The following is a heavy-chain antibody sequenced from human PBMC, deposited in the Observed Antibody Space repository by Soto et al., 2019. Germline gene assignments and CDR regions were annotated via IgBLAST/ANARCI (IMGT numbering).Heavy chain of an antibody. J-gene: IGHJ4*02. CDR2: IWYDGSNK. D-gene: IGHD6-25*01. CDR3: AREGDVAAADY. Sequence: GGSLRLSCAASGFTFSSYGMHWVRQAPGKGLEWVAVIWYDGSNKYYADSVKGRFTISRDNSKNTLYLQMNSLRAEDTAVYYCAREGDVAAADYWGQGTLVTVSS. V-gene: IGHV3-33*01. CDR1: GFTFSSYG.